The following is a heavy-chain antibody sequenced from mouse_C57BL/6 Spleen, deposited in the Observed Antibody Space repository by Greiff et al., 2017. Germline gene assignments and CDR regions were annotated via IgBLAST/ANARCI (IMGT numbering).Heavy chain of an antibody. J-gene: IGHJ4*01. D-gene: IGHD3-3*01. CDR2: IDPENGDT. V-gene: IGHV14-4*01. CDR1: GFNIKDDY. CDR3: TTVGQGYAMDY. Sequence: VQLQQSGAELVRPGASVKLSCTASGFNIKDDYMHWVKQRPEQGLEWIGWIDPENGDTEYASKFQGKATITADTSSNTAYLQLSSLTSEDTAVYYCTTVGQGYAMDYWGQGTSVTVSS.